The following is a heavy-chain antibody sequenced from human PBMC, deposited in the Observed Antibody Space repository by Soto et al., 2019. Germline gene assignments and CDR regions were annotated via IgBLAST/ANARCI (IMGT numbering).Heavy chain of an antibody. V-gene: IGHV3-30-3*01. Sequence: QVQLVESGGGVVQPGRSLRLSCAASGFTFSSYAMHWVRQAPGKGLEWVAVISYDGSNKYYADSVKGRFTISRDNSKNTLYLQRNSLRAEDTAVYYCAREGGPGIAAAGRRVSLNYFVYWGQGTLVTVSS. CDR2: ISYDGSNK. CDR1: GFTFSSYA. J-gene: IGHJ4*02. D-gene: IGHD6-13*01. CDR3: AREGGPGIAAAGRRVSLNYFVY.